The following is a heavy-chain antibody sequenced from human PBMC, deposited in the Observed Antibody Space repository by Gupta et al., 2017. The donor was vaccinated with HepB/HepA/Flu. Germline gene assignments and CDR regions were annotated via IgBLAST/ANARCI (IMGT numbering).Heavy chain of an antibody. V-gene: IGHV3-23*01. CDR2: ISGSGGST. CDR3: AKDLGAGVVAATEGFDY. D-gene: IGHD2-15*01. CDR1: GFTFSSYA. Sequence: LESGGGLVQPGGSLRLSCAASGFTFSSYAMSWVRQAPGKGLEWVSAISGSGGSTYYADSVKGRFTISRDNSKNTLYLQMNSLRAEDTAVYYCAKDLGAGVVAATEGFDYWGQGTLVTVSS. J-gene: IGHJ4*02.